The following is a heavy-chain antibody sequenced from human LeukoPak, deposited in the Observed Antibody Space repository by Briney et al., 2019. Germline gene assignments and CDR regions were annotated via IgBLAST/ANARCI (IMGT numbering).Heavy chain of an antibody. Sequence: SVTVSCKASGGTFSSYTISWVRQAPGQGLEWMGRIIPILGIANYAKKFQGRVTITADKSTSTAYMELSSLRSEDRAVYYCARVLYSGSYYGAFDIWGQGTMVTVSS. V-gene: IGHV1-69*02. CDR3: ARVLYSGSYYGAFDI. J-gene: IGHJ3*02. CDR1: GGTFSSYT. CDR2: IIPILGIA. D-gene: IGHD1-26*01.